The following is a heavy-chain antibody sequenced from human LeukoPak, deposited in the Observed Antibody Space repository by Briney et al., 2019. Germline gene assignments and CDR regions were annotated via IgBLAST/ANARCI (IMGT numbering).Heavy chain of an antibody. D-gene: IGHD4-17*01. CDR3: ARDRTVKPGDYYYYYGMDV. J-gene: IGHJ6*02. V-gene: IGHV4-59*01. CDR2: IYYSGNT. CDR1: GGSINNYH. Sequence: PSETLSLTCTVSGGSINNYHWSWIRQPPGKGLEWIGYIYYSGNTKYNPSLKSRVTISVDTSRNQFSLRLSSVTAADTAVYYCARDRTVKPGDYYYYYGMDVWGQGTTVTVSS.